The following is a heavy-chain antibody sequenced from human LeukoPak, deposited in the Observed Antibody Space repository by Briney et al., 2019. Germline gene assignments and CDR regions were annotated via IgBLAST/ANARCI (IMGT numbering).Heavy chain of an antibody. V-gene: IGHV3-33*01. J-gene: IGHJ6*02. CDR1: GFTFSSYG. CDR2: IWYDGSNK. D-gene: IGHD2/OR15-2a*01. Sequence: GGSLRPSCAASGFTFSSYGMHWVRQAPGKGLEWVAVIWYDGSNKYYADSVKGRFTISRDNSKNTLYLQMNSLRAEDTAVYYCARAIYHPYYYYYGMDVWGQGTTVTVSS. CDR3: ARAIYHPYYYYYGMDV.